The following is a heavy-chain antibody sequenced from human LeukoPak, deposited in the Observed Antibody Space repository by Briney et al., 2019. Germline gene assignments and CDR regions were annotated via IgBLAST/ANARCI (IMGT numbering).Heavy chain of an antibody. CDR1: GFTFDDYG. Sequence: GSLRLSCAASGFTFDDYGMSWVRQAPGKGLEWVASIIHNGNVNYYVDSVKGRFTISRDNAKNSLYLQMSNLRAEDTAVYFCARGGGLDVWGQGATVTVSS. V-gene: IGHV3-7*03. D-gene: IGHD3-16*01. CDR2: IIHNGNVN. CDR3: ARGGGLDV. J-gene: IGHJ6*02.